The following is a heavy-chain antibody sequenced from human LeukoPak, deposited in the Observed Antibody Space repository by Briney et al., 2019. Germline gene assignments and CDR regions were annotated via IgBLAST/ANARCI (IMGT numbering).Heavy chain of an antibody. J-gene: IGHJ3*02. Sequence: SETLSLTCTASGGSVSSGSYYWSWIRQPPGKGLEWIGYIYYSGSTNYNPSLKSRVTISVDTSKNQFSLKLSSVTAADTAVYYCGRYLKPSALSVFDIWGQGTMVTVSS. D-gene: IGHD2-2*01. CDR3: GRYLKPSALSVFDI. CDR2: IYYSGST. CDR1: GGSVSSGSYY. V-gene: IGHV4-61*01.